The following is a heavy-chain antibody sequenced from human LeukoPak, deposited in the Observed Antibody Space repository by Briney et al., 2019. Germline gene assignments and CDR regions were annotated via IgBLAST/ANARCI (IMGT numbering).Heavy chain of an antibody. CDR1: AGSFSGYC. Sequence: SETRSLTCAVYAGSFSGYCCSWVRHPPGKGLEWIGEINHSGSNNYNPSLKSRVTIPVDTSKNQFSPKLSSVTDGATAVYYCARLRIHAIWGQGTLVTVSS. CDR3: ARLRIHAI. V-gene: IGHV4-34*01. J-gene: IGHJ4*02. CDR2: INHSGSN. D-gene: IGHD5-18*01.